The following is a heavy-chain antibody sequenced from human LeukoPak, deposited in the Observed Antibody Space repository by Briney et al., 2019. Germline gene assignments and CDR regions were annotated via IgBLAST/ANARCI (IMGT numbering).Heavy chain of an antibody. J-gene: IGHJ4*02. CDR3: AREGGRLRYFFDH. Sequence: GGSLRLSCAASGLTFSDYYMSWIRQAPEKGLEWVSYISSSGSTIYYADSVKGRFTISRDNAKNSLYLQMNSLRAEDTAVYYCAREGGRLRYFFDHWGQGTLVTVSS. CDR2: ISSSGSTI. CDR1: GLTFSDYY. V-gene: IGHV3-11*01. D-gene: IGHD3-9*01.